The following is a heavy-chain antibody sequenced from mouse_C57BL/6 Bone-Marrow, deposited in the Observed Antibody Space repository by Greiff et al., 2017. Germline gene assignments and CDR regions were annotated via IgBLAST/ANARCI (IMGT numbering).Heavy chain of an antibody. CDR3: ARSADYDTWFAY. D-gene: IGHD2-4*01. V-gene: IGHV1-61*01. J-gene: IGHJ3*01. CDR2: IYPSDSET. Sequence: QVQLKQPGAELVRPGSSVKLSCKASGYTFTSYWMDWVKQRPGQGLEWIGNIYPSDSETHYNQKFKDKATLTVDKSSSTAYMQLSSLTSEDSAVYYCARSADYDTWFAYWGQGTLVTVSA. CDR1: GYTFTSYW.